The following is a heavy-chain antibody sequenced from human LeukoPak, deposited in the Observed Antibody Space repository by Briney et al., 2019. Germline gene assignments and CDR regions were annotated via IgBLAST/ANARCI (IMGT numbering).Heavy chain of an antibody. J-gene: IGHJ4*02. D-gene: IGHD3-22*01. CDR3: ARAPPAAYYYDSSGYPFDY. CDR1: GFTFSDYY. Sequence: PGGSLRLSCAGSGFTFSDYYMRWIRQARGKGLEWVSYISCSGSTIYYADSVKGRFTISTDNAKNSLYLQMNSLRAEDTAVYYCARAPPAAYYYDSSGYPFDYWGQGTLVTVSS. V-gene: IGHV3-11*01. CDR2: ISCSGSTI.